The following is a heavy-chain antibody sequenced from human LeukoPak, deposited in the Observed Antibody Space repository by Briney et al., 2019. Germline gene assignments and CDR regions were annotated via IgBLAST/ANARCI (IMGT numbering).Heavy chain of an antibody. CDR1: EFTFSSYN. CDR2: ITSGSSAT. V-gene: IGHV3-48*02. D-gene: IGHD5-18*01. J-gene: IGHJ6*02. Sequence: PGGSLRLSCVASEFTFSSYNMNWVRQAPGQGLEWISYITSGSSATYYADSVKGRFTISRDNAKNSLSLQMNSLRDEDTAVYYCARGGYNPQCYYYAMDVWGQGTTVTVSS. CDR3: ARGGYNPQCYYYAMDV.